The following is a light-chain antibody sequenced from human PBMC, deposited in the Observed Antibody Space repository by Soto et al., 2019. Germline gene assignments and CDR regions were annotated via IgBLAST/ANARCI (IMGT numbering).Light chain of an antibody. V-gene: IGKV3-20*01. CDR1: QSVTSNY. J-gene: IGKJ5*01. CDR2: GAS. Sequence: EMVGKQNPGSPSWWEGEKATLSSRASQSVTSNYLAGYQQKPGQAPRLLVYGASSRATCISDRFSGSGSGTDFTLTISRLDPQNFAVYYCQHYGSPPVTYGQGTRLEIK. CDR3: QHYGSPPVT.